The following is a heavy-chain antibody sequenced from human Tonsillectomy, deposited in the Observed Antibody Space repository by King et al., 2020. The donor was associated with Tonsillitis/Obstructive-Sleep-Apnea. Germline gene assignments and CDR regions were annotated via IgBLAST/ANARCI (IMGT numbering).Heavy chain of an antibody. CDR1: RFTFSSYA. CDR2: ISGGGDNT. V-gene: IGHV3-23*04. J-gene: IGHJ4*02. CDR3: AKRACDYWGSSPRDYFDN. Sequence: VQLVESGGGLVQPGGSLRLSCAASRFTFSSYAMGWVRQAPGKGLEWVSAISGGGDNTYAADSVKGRFTISRDNSKNTLYLQMNSLRAEDTAVYYCAKRACDYWGSSPRDYFDNWGQGTLVTVSS. D-gene: IGHD3-3*01.